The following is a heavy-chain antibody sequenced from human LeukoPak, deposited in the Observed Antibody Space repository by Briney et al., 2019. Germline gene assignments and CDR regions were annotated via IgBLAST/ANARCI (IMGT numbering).Heavy chain of an antibody. CDR3: ARSTGTGNYYYYGMDV. Sequence: PGGSLTLSCAASGFTFSTYGMHWVRQAPATGLGWVAVITYDGSSKYYADSVKGRFTISRDNSKNTLYLQMNSLRAEDTAVYYCARSTGTGNYYYYGMDVWSQGTTVTVSS. D-gene: IGHD1-1*01. CDR2: ITYDGSSK. CDR1: GFTFSTYG. J-gene: IGHJ6*02. V-gene: IGHV3-33*05.